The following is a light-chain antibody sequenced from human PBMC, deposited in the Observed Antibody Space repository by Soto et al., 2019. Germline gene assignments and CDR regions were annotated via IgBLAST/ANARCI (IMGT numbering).Light chain of an antibody. V-gene: IGKV1-5*03. CDR1: QSISDS. J-gene: IGKJ1*01. CDR2: RAS. Sequence: RTRSPPTHYTTVGDRVTITCLASQSISDSLAWYQRKPGEAPKLLIYRASSLETEVPSRFSGSGSGTEFTLTISKLRPHDFATYYCQQYDSFWTFGHGTEV. CDR3: QQYDSFWT.